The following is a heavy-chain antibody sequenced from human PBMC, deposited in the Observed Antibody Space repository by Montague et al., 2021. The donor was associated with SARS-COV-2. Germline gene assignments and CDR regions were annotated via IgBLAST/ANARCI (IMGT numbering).Heavy chain of an antibody. CDR3: ARLGDGVVPSPILGVGPYYSYCYKSV. J-gene: IGHJ6*03. V-gene: IGHV4-34*01. Sequence: SETLSLTCAVHGGSFSTYSWNWIRQPPGKGLEWIGEIHHGGSTNYNPSLKSRVTISADTSKNQFSLKLTSVAAADTAVYYCARLGDGVVPSPILGVGPYYSYCYKSVWGKGTTVTVSS. CDR2: IHHGGST. D-gene: IGHD3-10*01. CDR1: GGSFSTYS.